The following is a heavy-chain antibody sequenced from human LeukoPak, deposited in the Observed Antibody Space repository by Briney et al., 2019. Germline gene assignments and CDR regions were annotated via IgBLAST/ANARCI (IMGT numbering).Heavy chain of an antibody. CDR2: IYYSGST. V-gene: IGHV4-61*08. CDR3: ARIASGDLVVDY. Sequence: SQTLSLTCTVSGGSISSGGYYWSWIRQHPGKGLEWIGYIYYSGSTNYNPSLKSRVTISVDTSKNQFSLKLSSVTAADTAVYYCARIASGDLVVDYWGQGTLVTVSS. D-gene: IGHD7-27*01. CDR1: GGSISSGGYY. J-gene: IGHJ4*02.